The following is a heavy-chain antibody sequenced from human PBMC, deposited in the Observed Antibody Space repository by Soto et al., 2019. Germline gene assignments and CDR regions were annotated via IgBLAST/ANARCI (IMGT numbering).Heavy chain of an antibody. CDR1: GFTFSSYG. CDR3: AKEYYYGSGRGYYGMDV. D-gene: IGHD3-10*01. Sequence: QVQLVESGGGVVQPGRSLRLSCAASGFTFSSYGIHWVRQAPGKGLEWMAVISYDGSNKYYADSVKGGFTISRDNSKNTLYLQMNSLRAEDTAVYYCAKEYYYGSGRGYYGMDVWGQGTTVTVSS. V-gene: IGHV3-30*18. CDR2: ISYDGSNK. J-gene: IGHJ6*02.